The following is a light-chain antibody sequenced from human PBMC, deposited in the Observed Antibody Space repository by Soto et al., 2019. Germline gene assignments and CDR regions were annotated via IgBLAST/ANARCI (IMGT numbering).Light chain of an antibody. CDR2: DPS. J-gene: IGKJ3*01. Sequence: IVMTQSPATLSLSPGERATPSCRARETVFSFMPWYEQKPGQAPRLLIYDPSKKATGVPARFSGSGSGTDFTLTISSLEPEDVAVYYCRQRTKWPPIFTFGPGTKVEIK. V-gene: IGKV3-11*01. CDR3: RQRTKWPPIFT. CDR1: ETVFSF.